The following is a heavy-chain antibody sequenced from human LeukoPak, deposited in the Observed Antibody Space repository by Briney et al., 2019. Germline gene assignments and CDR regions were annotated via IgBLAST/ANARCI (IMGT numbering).Heavy chain of an antibody. D-gene: IGHD4-17*01. V-gene: IGHV1-8*01. Sequence: ASVKVSCKASGYTFTSYDINWVRQATGQGLEWMGWMNPNSGNTGYAQKFQGRVTITRDTSASTAYMELSSLRSEDTAVYYCARDRTATVTRPSFGMDVWGQGTTVTVSS. CDR1: GYTFTSYD. J-gene: IGHJ6*02. CDR3: ARDRTATVTRPSFGMDV. CDR2: MNPNSGNT.